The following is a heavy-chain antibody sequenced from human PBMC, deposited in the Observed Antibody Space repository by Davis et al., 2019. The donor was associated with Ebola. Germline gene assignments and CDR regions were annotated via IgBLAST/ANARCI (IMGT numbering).Heavy chain of an antibody. Sequence: AASVKVSCKASGGTFSSYAISWVRQAPGQGLEWMGGIIPIFGTANYAQKFQGRVTITADESTSTAYMELSSLRSEDTAVHYCAHYPYYDSSGYYYFDYWGQGTLVTVSS. CDR2: IIPIFGTA. J-gene: IGHJ4*02. CDR1: GGTFSSYA. D-gene: IGHD3-22*01. CDR3: AHYPYYDSSGYYYFDY. V-gene: IGHV1-69*13.